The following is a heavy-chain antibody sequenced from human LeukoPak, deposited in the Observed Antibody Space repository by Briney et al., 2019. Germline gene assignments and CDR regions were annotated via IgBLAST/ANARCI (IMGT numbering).Heavy chain of an antibody. D-gene: IGHD6-13*01. CDR3: ARDRIAAAGTGDAFDI. J-gene: IGHJ3*02. V-gene: IGHV3-23*01. Sequence: GGSLRLSCTASGIIISEFGMSWVRQAPGKGLEWVASVLGSGVPTYYADSVKGRFTISRDNSKNTLYLQMNSLRAEDTAVYYCARDRIAAAGTGDAFDIWGQGTMVTVSS. CDR1: GIIISEFG. CDR2: VLGSGVPT.